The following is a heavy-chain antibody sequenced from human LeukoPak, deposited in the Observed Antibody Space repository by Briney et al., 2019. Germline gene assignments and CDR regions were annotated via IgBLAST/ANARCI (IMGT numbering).Heavy chain of an antibody. J-gene: IGHJ4*02. D-gene: IGHD3-16*01. V-gene: IGHV3-23*01. Sequence: PGGSLRLSCATSQFKFNNYGMTWVRQAPGKGLEWVSSITASGGRTQYADSVQGRFTISRDNSKNTLYLQMNSLRVEDTATYYCARVLSLAYFDYWDQGALVTVSS. CDR2: ITASGGRT. CDR1: QFKFNNYG. CDR3: ARVLSLAYFDY.